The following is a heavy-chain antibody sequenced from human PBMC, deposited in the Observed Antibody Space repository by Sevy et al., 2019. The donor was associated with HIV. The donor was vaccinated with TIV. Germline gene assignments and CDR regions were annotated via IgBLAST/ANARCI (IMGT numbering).Heavy chain of an antibody. D-gene: IGHD2-2*01. V-gene: IGHV3-48*01. CDR3: ARGGYCSSTSCLTQLHIPDY. CDR1: GFTFSSYS. J-gene: IGHJ4*02. CDR2: ISSSSSTI. Sequence: GGSLRLSCAASGFTFSSYSMNWVRQAPGKGLEWVSYISSSSSTIYYADSVKGRFTISRENAKNSLYLQMNSLRAEDTAVYYCARGGYCSSTSCLTQLHIPDYWGQGTLVTVSS.